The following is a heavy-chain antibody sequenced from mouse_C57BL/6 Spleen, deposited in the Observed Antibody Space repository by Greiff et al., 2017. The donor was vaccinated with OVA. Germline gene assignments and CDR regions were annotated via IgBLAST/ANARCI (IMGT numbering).Heavy chain of an antibody. D-gene: IGHD1-1*01. CDR1: GFSLTSYG. J-gene: IGHJ4*01. CDR3: AKNSLITTVVAGAMDY. V-gene: IGHV2-5*01. Sequence: VMLVESGPGLVQPSQSLSITCTVSGFSLTSYGVHWVRQSPGKGLEWLGVIWRGGSTDYNAAFMSRLSITKDNSKSQVFFKMNSLQADDTAIYYCAKNSLITTVVAGAMDYWGQGTSVTVSS. CDR2: IWRGGST.